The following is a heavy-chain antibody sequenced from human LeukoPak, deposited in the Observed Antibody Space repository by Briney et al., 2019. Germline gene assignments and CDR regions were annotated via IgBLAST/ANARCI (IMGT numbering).Heavy chain of an antibody. J-gene: IGHJ3*02. CDR3: ARDRGYDFWSGYFAVTTDAFDI. D-gene: IGHD3-3*01. CDR2: IYYSGST. CDR1: GGSISSYY. V-gene: IGHV4-59*01. Sequence: SETLSLTCTVSGGSISSYYWSWIRQPPGKGLEWIGDIYYSGSTNYNPSLMSRLTISVDTSKNQFSLKLRSVTAANTAVYYCARDRGYDFWSGYFAVTTDAFDIWGQGTMVAVSS.